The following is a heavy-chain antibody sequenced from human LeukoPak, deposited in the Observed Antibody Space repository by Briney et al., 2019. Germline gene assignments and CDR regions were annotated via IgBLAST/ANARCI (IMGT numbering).Heavy chain of an antibody. CDR2: IIPIFGTA. J-gene: IGHJ4*02. V-gene: IGHV1-69*13. CDR1: GGTFSSYA. Sequence: SVKVSRKASGGTFSSYAISWVRQAPGQGLEWMGGIIPIFGTANYAQKFQGRVTITADESTSTAYMELSSLRSEDTAVYYCATNYYDSSGYYNGSDYWGQGTLVTVSS. D-gene: IGHD3-22*01. CDR3: ATNYYDSSGYYNGSDY.